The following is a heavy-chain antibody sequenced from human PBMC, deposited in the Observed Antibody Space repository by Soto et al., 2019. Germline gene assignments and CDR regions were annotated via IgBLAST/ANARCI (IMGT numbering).Heavy chain of an antibody. J-gene: IGHJ5*02. CDR3: ARGTPLLQGVARYNWFDP. V-gene: IGHV4-31*03. CDR1: GGSISSGGYY. CDR2: IYYSGST. Sequence: QVQLQESGPGLVKPSQTLSLTCTVSGGSISSGGYYWSWIRQHPGKGLEWIGYIYYSGSTYYNPSLKSRVTISVNTSKNQFSLKLSSVTAADTAVYYCARGTPLLQGVARYNWFDPWGQGTLVTVSS. D-gene: IGHD3-3*01.